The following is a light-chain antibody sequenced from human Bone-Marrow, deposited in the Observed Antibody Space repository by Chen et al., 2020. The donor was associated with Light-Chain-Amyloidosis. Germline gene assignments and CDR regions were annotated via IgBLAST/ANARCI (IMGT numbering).Light chain of an antibody. Sequence: EIVLTQSPGTLSLSPGEGANLSCRASQTISSNYLTWYQQKFGQAPRLLIYGSASRATGIPDRLTCRGSGTDFTRTTNRLESDAFALHHCLPQAIPPPPLGGVTKV. J-gene: IGKJ4*01. CDR3: LPQAIPPPP. CDR2: GSA. V-gene: IGKV3-20*01. CDR1: QTISSNY.